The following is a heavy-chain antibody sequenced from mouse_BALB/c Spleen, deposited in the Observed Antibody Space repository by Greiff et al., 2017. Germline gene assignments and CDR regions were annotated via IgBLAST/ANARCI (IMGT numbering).Heavy chain of an antibody. V-gene: IGHV3-2*02. CDR1: GYSITSDYA. CDR2: ISYSGST. J-gene: IGHJ1*01. D-gene: IGHD2-4*01. Sequence: EVQRVESGPGLVKPSQSLSLTCTVTGYSITSDYAWNWIRQFPGNKLEWMGYISYSGSTSYNPSLKSRISITRDTSKNQFFLQLNSVTTEDTATYYCARWYYDYDGYFDVWGAGTTVTVSS. CDR3: ARWYYDYDGYFDV.